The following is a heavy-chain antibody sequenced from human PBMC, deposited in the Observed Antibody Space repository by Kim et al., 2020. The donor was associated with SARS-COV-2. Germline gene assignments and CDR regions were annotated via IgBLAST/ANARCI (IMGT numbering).Heavy chain of an antibody. CDR3: AGVDGTDCSGGSCYPAGDY. V-gene: IGHV3-30*01. D-gene: IGHD2-15*01. J-gene: IGHJ4*02. Sequence: GRFTISRENSKNTLYLQMNSLRAEDTAVYYCAGVDGTDCSGGSCYPAGDYWGQGTLVTVSS.